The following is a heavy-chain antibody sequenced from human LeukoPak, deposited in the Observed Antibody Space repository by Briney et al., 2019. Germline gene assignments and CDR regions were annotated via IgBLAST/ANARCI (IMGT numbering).Heavy chain of an antibody. CDR1: GFIFGDYA. J-gene: IGHJ3*02. CDR2: ISSSSSYI. D-gene: IGHD2-21*01. CDR3: ARDRASGGGAAGGPDAFDI. V-gene: IGHV3-21*01. Sequence: PGGSLRLSCAASGFIFGDYAMHWVRQAPGKGLEWVSSISSSSSYIYYADSVKGRFTISRDNAKNSLYLQMNSLRAEDTAVYYCARDRASGGGAAGGPDAFDIWGQGTMVTVSS.